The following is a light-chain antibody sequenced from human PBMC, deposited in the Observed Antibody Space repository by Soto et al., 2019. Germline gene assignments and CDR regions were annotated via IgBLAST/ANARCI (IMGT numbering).Light chain of an antibody. V-gene: IGLV1-40*01. CDR2: GNN. J-gene: IGLJ3*02. CDR1: SSNIGAGYG. Sequence: QPVLTQPPSVSGAPGQRVTISCTGSSSNIGAGYGVHWYQQLPGTAPKLLISGNNNRPSGVPDRFSGSKSGTSASLAITGLQAEDEADYYCQSYDSSLSGSKVVFGGGTKLTVL. CDR3: QSYDSSLSGSKVV.